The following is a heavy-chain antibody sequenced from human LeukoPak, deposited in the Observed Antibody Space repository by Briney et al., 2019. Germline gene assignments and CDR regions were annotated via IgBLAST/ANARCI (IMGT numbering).Heavy chain of an antibody. CDR2: ISTSSSQI. J-gene: IGHJ4*02. CDR3: ARDTLGEGEDANYAVYYFDY. V-gene: IGHV3-21*01. Sequence: LGGSLRLSCAASGFTFRNYYMIWVRQAPGKGLEWVSSISTSSSQINYADSVKGRFTISRDNGKNSLDLQMNSLRADDTAVYYCARDTLGEGEDANYAVYYFDYWGQGTVVTVSS. CDR1: GFTFRNYY. D-gene: IGHD4/OR15-4a*01.